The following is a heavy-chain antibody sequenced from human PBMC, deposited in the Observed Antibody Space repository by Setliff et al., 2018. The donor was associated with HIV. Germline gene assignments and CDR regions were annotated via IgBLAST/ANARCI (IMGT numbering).Heavy chain of an antibody. J-gene: IGHJ6*02. D-gene: IGHD1-26*01. CDR1: GFAFDNYC. CDR3: AKPLTQWGVSPYHYAVDV. CDR2: IGGSTGST. V-gene: IGHV3-23*01. Sequence: GGSLRLSCAASGFAFDNYCMTWVRQAPGKGLEWVSAIGGSTGSTYYADSVKGRFTISTDNSKNTLYLQMNSLRAGDTAVYYCAKPLTQWGVSPYHYAVDVWGQGTTVTVS.